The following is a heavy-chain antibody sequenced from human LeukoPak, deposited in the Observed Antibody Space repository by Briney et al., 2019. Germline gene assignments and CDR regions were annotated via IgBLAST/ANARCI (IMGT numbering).Heavy chain of an antibody. CDR3: ATHLGYCSSTSCYTGFFDY. CDR2: INHSGST. V-gene: IGHV4-34*01. CDR1: GGSFSGYY. D-gene: IGHD2-2*02. Sequence: PSETLSLTCAVYGGSFSGYYWSWIRQHPGKGLEWIGEINHSGSTNYNPSLKSRVTISVDTSKNQFSLKLSSVTAADTAVYYCATHLGYCSSTSCYTGFFDYWGQGTLVTVSS. J-gene: IGHJ4*02.